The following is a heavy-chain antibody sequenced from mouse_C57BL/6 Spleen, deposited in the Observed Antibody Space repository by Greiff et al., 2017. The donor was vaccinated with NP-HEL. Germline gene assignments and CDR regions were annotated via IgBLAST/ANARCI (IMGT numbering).Heavy chain of an antibody. V-gene: IGHV1-81*01. CDR2: IYPRSGNT. J-gene: IGHJ4*01. D-gene: IGHD2-3*01. CDR1: GYTFTSYG. Sequence: VQLQQSGAELARPGASVKLSCKASGYTFTSYGISWVKQRTGQGLEWIGEIYPRSGNTYYNEKFKGKATLTADKSSSTAYMELRSLTSEDSAVYFCARDGYDGYSYYYAMDYWGQGTSVTVSS. CDR3: ARDGYDGYSYYYAMDY.